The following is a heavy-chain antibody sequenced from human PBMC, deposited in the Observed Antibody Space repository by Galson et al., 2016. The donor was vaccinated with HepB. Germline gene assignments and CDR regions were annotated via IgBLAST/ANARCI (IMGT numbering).Heavy chain of an antibody. CDR2: IYYNGST. D-gene: IGHD3-22*01. Sequence: LSLTCAVSGGSINRGSFYWSWIRQPPGKGLEWIGYIYYNGSTHYNLSLKSRITISADTSKNQFSLQVTSVTAADTAMYYCARGLEKFYYYDRSAEFAFDYWGQGTLVSVSS. CDR3: ARGLEKFYYYDRSAEFAFDY. V-gene: IGHV4-30-4*01. CDR1: GGSINRGSFY. J-gene: IGHJ4*02.